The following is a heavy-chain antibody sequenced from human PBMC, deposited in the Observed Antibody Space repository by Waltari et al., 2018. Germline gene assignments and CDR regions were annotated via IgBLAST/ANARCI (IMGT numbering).Heavy chain of an antibody. CDR2: IIPIFGTA. V-gene: IGHV1-69*14. CDR1: GYTFTDYY. D-gene: IGHD3-10*01. J-gene: IGHJ3*02. Sequence: VQLVQSGAEVKKPGATVKISCKASGYTFTDYYMHWVQQAPGKGLEWMGGIIPIFGTANYAQKFQGRVTITADKSTSTAYMELSSLRSEDTAVYYCARDGGLNGSGSYAFDIWGQGTMVIVSS. CDR3: ARDGGLNGSGSYAFDI.